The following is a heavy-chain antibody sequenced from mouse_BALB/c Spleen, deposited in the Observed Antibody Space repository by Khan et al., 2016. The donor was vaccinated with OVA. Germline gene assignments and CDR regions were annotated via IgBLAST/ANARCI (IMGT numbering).Heavy chain of an antibody. J-gene: IGHJ2*02. CDR1: GYSITSDYA. Sequence: EVQLVESGPGLVKPSQSLSLTCTVTGYSITSDYAWNWIRPFPGNKLEWMGFISYSGNTKYNPSLKSRFSITRDTSKNQFFLQLNSVTTEDTATYYCARVYGGDFDYWGQGTSLTVSS. CDR2: ISYSGNT. CDR3: ARVYGGDFDY. D-gene: IGHD1-1*01. V-gene: IGHV3-2*02.